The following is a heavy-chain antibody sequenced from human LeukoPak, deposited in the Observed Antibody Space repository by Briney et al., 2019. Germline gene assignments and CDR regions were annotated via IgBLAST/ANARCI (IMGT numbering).Heavy chain of an antibody. V-gene: IGHV4-59*08. CDR3: ARHGGSYSFDY. CDR2: VYDSGST. D-gene: IGHD1-26*01. J-gene: IGHJ4*02. CDR1: GGSINNYY. Sequence: SETLSLTCTVSGGSINNYYWSWIRQPPGKGLEWIWYVYDSGSTNYNPSLKSRVTISIDTSTNQFSLKMTSVTASDTALYYCARHGGSYSFDYWGQGTLVTVSS.